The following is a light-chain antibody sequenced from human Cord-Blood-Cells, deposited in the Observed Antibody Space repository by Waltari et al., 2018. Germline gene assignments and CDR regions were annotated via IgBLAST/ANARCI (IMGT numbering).Light chain of an antibody. CDR3: NSRDSSGNHLYV. J-gene: IGLJ1*01. Sequence: SYELTQDPAVSVALNHTVRITCQGASPRSYYASWSQQKTGQAPVLVISGKNNRPSGIPDRFSGSSSGNTASLTITGAQAEDEADYYCNSRDSSGNHLYVFGTGTKVTVL. CDR1: SPRSYY. V-gene: IGLV3-19*01. CDR2: GKN.